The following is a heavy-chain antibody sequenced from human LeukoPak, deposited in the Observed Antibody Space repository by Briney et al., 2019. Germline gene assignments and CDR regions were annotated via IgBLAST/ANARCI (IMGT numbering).Heavy chain of an antibody. CDR3: ARERLYSSFDY. CDR2: INPNSGGT. J-gene: IGHJ4*02. Sequence: ASVKVSCKASGYTFTGYYMHWVRQAPGQGLEWMGWINPNSGGTNYAQKFQGRVTMTRDTSTSTVYMELSSLRSEDTAVYYCARERLYSSFDYWGQGTLVTVSS. D-gene: IGHD4-11*01. CDR1: GYTFTGYY. V-gene: IGHV1-2*02.